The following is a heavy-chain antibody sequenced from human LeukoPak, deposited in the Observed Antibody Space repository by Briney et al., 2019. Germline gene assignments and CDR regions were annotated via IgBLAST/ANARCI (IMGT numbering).Heavy chain of an antibody. Sequence: GASVKVSCKASGGTFSSYAISWVRQAPGQGVEWMGGIIPIFGTANYAQKFQGRVTITADESTSTAHMELSSLRSEDTAVYYCAHSSYSSSSPFDYWGQGTLVTVS. J-gene: IGHJ4*02. D-gene: IGHD6-6*01. CDR3: AHSSYSSSSPFDY. V-gene: IGHV1-69*13. CDR1: GGTFSSYA. CDR2: IIPIFGTA.